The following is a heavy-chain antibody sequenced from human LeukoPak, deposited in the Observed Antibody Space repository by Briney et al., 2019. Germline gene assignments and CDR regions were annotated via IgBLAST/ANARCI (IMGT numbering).Heavy chain of an antibody. J-gene: IGHJ4*02. Sequence: GSLRLSCAAFGFIFIGYAMSWVRQAPGKGLEWVSSIRPGGGSTYYADSVKGRVTISRDNSKNTLYLQMNSLRADDTAVYYCARGVGVTTYYSDCWGQGALVTVCS. CDR3: ARGVGVTTYYSDC. V-gene: IGHV3-23*01. CDR2: IRPGGGST. CDR1: GFIFIGYA. D-gene: IGHD1-26*01.